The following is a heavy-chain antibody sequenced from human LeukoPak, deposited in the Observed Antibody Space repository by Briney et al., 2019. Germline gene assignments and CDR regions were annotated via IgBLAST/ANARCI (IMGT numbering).Heavy chain of an antibody. Sequence: SVTVSCKASGGTFSSYAISWVRQAPGQGLEWMGRIIPILGIANYAQKFQGRVTITADKSTSTAYMELSSLRSEDTAVYYCASEDTAMVYYFDYWGQGTLVTVSS. D-gene: IGHD5-18*01. V-gene: IGHV1-69*04. J-gene: IGHJ4*02. CDR3: ASEDTAMVYYFDY. CDR2: IIPILGIA. CDR1: GGTFSSYA.